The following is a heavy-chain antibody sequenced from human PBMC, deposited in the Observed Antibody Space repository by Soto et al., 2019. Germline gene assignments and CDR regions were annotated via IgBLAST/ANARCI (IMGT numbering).Heavy chain of an antibody. CDR1: GFTFSNAW. Sequence: VQLVESGGGLVKPGGSLRLSCAASGFTFSNAWMNWVRQAPGKGLEWVGRIKSKTDGGTTDYAAPVKGRFTISRDDSKNTLYLQMNSLKTEDTAVYYWTTRGVPVQYFDCLLVRLWFHYYGMYVWGQGTTVTVSS. V-gene: IGHV3-15*07. CDR2: IKSKTDGGTT. J-gene: IGHJ6*02. D-gene: IGHD3-9*01. CDR3: TTRGVPVQYFDCLLVRLWFHYYGMYV.